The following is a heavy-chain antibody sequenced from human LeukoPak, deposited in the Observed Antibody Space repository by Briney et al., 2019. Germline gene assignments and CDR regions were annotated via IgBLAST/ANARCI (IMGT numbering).Heavy chain of an antibody. CDR1: GFTFSSYA. CDR3: ARDMQLGDSDY. J-gene: IGHJ4*02. D-gene: IGHD5-18*01. Sequence: GGSLRLSCAASGFTFSSYAMHWVRQAPGKGLEWVAVISYDGSNKYYADSVKGRFTISRDNSKNTLYLQTNSLRAEDTAVYYFARDMQLGDSDYWGQGTLVTVSS. V-gene: IGHV3-30*04. CDR2: ISYDGSNK.